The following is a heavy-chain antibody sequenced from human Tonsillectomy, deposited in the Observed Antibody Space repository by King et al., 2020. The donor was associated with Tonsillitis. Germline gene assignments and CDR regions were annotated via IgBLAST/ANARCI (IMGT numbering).Heavy chain of an antibody. CDR1: GFTFSSYG. D-gene: IGHD1-26*01. CDR3: AKDLTRYSGGPGVFEY. V-gene: IGHV3-30*02. CDR2: IRFDGINK. Sequence: VQLVESGGGVVQPGGSLRLSCAASGFTFSSYGMHWVRQAPGKGLEWVAFIRFDGINKYYGDSVKGRFTISRDSSKNTLHLQINSLRPEDTAVYFCAKDLTRYSGGPGVFEYWGQGTLVTVSS. J-gene: IGHJ4*02.